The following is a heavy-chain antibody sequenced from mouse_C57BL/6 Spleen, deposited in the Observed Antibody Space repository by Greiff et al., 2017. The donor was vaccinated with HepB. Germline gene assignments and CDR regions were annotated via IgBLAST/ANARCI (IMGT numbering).Heavy chain of an antibody. D-gene: IGHD2-1*01. Sequence: EVKLVESGGGLVKPGGSLKLSCAASGFTFSSYAMSWVRQTPEKRLEWVATISDGGSYTYYPDNVKGRFTISRDNAKNNLYLQMRHLKSEDTAMYYCARGGDYGNYEAWFAYWGQGTLVTVSA. J-gene: IGHJ3*01. V-gene: IGHV5-4*03. CDR3: ARGGDYGNYEAWFAY. CDR2: ISDGGSYT. CDR1: GFTFSSYA.